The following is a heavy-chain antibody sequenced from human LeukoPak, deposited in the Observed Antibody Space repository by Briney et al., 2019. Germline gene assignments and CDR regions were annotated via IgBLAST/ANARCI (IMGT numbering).Heavy chain of an antibody. J-gene: IGHJ4*02. V-gene: IGHV4-59*01. Sequence: SETLSLTCTVSGGSISSYCWSWIRQPPGKGLEWIGYIYYSGSTNYNPSLKSRVTISVDTSKNQFSLKLSSVTAADTAVYYCARGIRAAAGPYYFDYWGQGTLVTVSS. CDR2: IYYSGST. CDR1: GGSISSYC. CDR3: ARGIRAAAGPYYFDY. D-gene: IGHD6-13*01.